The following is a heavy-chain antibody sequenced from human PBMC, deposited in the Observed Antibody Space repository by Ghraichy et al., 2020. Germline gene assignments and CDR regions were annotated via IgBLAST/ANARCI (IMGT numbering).Heavy chain of an antibody. D-gene: IGHD2-15*01. CDR1: GVSITTYY. J-gene: IGHJ3*02. V-gene: IGHV4-59*01. CDR3: ARSLGGFHAFDI. CDR2: IYYSGST. Sequence: LSCTVSGVSITTYYWSWIRQPPGKGLEWIGYIYYSGSTNYNPSLKSRVTISEDTSKNQFSLKLSSVTAADTAVYYCARSLGGFHAFDIWGQGTMVIVSS.